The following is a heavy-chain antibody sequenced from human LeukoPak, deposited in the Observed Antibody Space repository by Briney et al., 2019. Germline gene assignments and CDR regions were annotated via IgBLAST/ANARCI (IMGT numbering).Heavy chain of an antibody. CDR3: ARVAAAGPSSFDY. V-gene: IGHV1-2*02. CDR2: INPNSGGT. CDR1: GYTFTGYY. D-gene: IGHD6-13*01. J-gene: IGHJ4*02. Sequence: ASVKVSCKASGYTFTGYYMHWVRQAPGQGLEWMGWINPNSGGTNYAQKFQGRVTMTRDTSISTAYMELSRLRSDDTAVYYCARVAAAGPSSFDYWGQGTLVTVPS.